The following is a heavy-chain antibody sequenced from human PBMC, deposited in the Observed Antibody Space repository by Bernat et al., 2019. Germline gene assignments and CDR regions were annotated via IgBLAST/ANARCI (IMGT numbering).Heavy chain of an antibody. CDR3: TRSPNATKDVA. J-gene: IGHJ4*02. V-gene: IGHV3-73*02. Sequence: EVQLVESGGGLVQPGGSLKLSCAASGFSFSAFAIHWVRQVSGKGLEWVGRIRSRTNNYATVYPASVKGRFTISRDDSKNTAYLQMKSLKTEDTAVYYCTRSPNATKDVAWGQGTLVTVSS. D-gene: IGHD2-2*01. CDR1: GFSFSAFA. CDR2: IRSRTNNYAT.